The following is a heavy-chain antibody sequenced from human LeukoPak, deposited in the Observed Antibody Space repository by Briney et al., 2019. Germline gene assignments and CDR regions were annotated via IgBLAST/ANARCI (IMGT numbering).Heavy chain of an antibody. J-gene: IGHJ4*02. CDR3: ARDVGIAAAYDY. Sequence: KSSETLSLTCAVSGYSISSGYYWGWIRQPPGEGLEWIGSIYHSGSTYYNPSLKSRVTISVDTSKNQFSLKLSSVTAADTAVYYCARDVGIAAAYDYWGQGTLVTVSS. V-gene: IGHV4-38-2*02. D-gene: IGHD6-13*01. CDR1: GYSISSGYY. CDR2: IYHSGST.